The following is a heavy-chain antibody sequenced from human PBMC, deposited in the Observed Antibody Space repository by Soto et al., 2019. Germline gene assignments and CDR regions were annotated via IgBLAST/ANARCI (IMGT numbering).Heavy chain of an antibody. D-gene: IGHD3-10*01. CDR3: ARQWSLLLWFGELLYPDFEMASRGMDV. CDR1: GGSISSSSYY. V-gene: IGHV4-39*01. Sequence: SETLSLTCTVSGGSISSSSYYWGWIRQPPGKGLEWIGSIYYSGSTYYNPSLKSRVTISVDTSKNQFSLKLSSVTAADTAVYYCARQWSLLLWFGELLYPDFEMASRGMDVWGQGTTVTVSS. CDR2: IYYSGST. J-gene: IGHJ6*02.